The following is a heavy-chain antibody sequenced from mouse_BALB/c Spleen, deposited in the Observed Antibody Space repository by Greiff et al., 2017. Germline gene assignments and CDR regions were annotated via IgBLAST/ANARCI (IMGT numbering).Heavy chain of an antibody. J-gene: IGHJ4*01. Sequence: EVKAVESGGGLVQPGGSRKLSRAASGFTFSSFGMHWVRQAPEKGLEWVAYISSGSSTIYYADTVKGRFTISRDNPKNTLFLQMTSLRSEDTAMYYCARYYDYDDYAMDYWGQGTSVTVSS. CDR1: GFTFSSFG. D-gene: IGHD2-4*01. CDR2: ISSGSSTI. V-gene: IGHV5-17*02. CDR3: ARYYDYDDYAMDY.